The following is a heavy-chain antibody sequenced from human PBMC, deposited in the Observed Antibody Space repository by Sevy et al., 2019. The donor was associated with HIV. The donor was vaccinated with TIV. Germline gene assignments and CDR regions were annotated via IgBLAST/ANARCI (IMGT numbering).Heavy chain of an antibody. J-gene: IGHJ4*02. D-gene: IGHD2-21*01. V-gene: IGHV3-30*02. CDR2: IRFDGNSK. Sequence: GGSLRLSCAASGFTFSTYGMHWVRQAPGKGLEWVAFIRFDGNSKYYADSVKGGFTISRDNSKNTLDLQLNSLTAEDTAVYYCARADCGGDCYLVFDYRGQGTLVTVSS. CDR3: ARADCGGDCYLVFDY. CDR1: GFTFSTYG.